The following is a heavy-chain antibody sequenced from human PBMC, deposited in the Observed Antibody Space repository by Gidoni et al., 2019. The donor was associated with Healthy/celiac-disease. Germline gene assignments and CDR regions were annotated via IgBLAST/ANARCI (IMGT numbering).Heavy chain of an antibody. Sequence: QVQLVQSGAEVKKPGASVKVSCKASGYTFTSYDINWVRQATGQGLEWMGWMNPNSGNTGYAQKFQGRVTMTRNTSISTAYMELSSLRSEDTAVYYCARVTDSSGYYYVRVFDIWGQGTMVTVSS. D-gene: IGHD3-22*01. J-gene: IGHJ3*02. CDR1: GYTFTSYD. CDR3: ARVTDSSGYYYVRVFDI. V-gene: IGHV1-8*01. CDR2: MNPNSGNT.